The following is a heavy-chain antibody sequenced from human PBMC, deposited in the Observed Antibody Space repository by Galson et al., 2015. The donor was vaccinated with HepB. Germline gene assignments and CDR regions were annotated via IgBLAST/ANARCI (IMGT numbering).Heavy chain of an antibody. CDR2: ISSSSSYI. CDR1: GFTFSSYS. D-gene: IGHD3-22*01. J-gene: IGHJ3*02. CDR3: ARDLRRPWVVSSGYPDAFDI. Sequence: SLRLSCAASGFTFSSYSMNWVRQAPGKGLEWVSSISSSSSYIYYADSVKGRFTISRDNAKNSLYLQMNSLRAEDTAVYYCARDLRRPWVVSSGYPDAFDIWGQGTMVTVSS. V-gene: IGHV3-21*01.